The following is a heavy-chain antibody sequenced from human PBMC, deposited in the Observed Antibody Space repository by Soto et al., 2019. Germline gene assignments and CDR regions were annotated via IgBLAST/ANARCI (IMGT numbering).Heavy chain of an antibody. D-gene: IGHD3-3*01. CDR1: GFTFSSYS. Sequence: GGSLRLSCAASGFTFSSYSMNWVRQAPGKGLEWVSSISSSSSYIYYADSVKGRFTISRDNAKNSLYLQMNSLRAEDTAVYYCARFQSGVFWSGYLDLGPNDYWGQGTLVTVSS. V-gene: IGHV3-21*01. J-gene: IGHJ4*02. CDR2: ISSSSSYI. CDR3: ARFQSGVFWSGYLDLGPNDY.